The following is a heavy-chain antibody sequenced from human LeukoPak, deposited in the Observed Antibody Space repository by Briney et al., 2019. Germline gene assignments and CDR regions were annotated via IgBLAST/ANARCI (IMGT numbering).Heavy chain of an antibody. D-gene: IGHD2-2*01. V-gene: IGHV1-18*01. J-gene: IGHJ4*02. CDR1: GYTFTSYG. Sequence: ASVKVSCKASGYTFTSYGISWVRQAPGQGLEWMGWISAYNGNTNYAQKLQGRVTMTTDTSTSTAYMELRSLRSDDTAVYYCARVREDIVVVPAVSSLDYWGQGTLVTVSS. CDR2: ISAYNGNT. CDR3: ARVREDIVVVPAVSSLDY.